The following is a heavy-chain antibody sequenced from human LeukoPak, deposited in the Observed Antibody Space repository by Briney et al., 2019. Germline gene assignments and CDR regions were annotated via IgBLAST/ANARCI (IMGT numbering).Heavy chain of an antibody. Sequence: GGSLRLSCAASGFTFSSYAMYWVRQAPGKGLEYVSAISTNGGSTYYANSVKGRFTISRDNSKNTLYLQMGSLRAEDMAVYYCARENYYGMDVWGQGTTVIVSS. CDR1: GFTFSSYA. CDR2: ISTNGGST. J-gene: IGHJ6*02. V-gene: IGHV3-64*01. CDR3: ARENYYGMDV.